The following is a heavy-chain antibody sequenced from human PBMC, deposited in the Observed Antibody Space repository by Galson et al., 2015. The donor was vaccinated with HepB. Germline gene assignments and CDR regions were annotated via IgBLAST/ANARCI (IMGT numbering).Heavy chain of an antibody. V-gene: IGHV7-4-1*02. D-gene: IGHD2-2*01. Sequence: SVKVSCKASGYTFTSYAMNWVRQAPGQGLEWMGWINTNTGNPTYAQGFTGRFVFSLDTSVSTTYLQISSLKAEDTAVYYCTRDGHIVVVPAALTYYYYGMDVWGQGTTVTVSS. CDR1: GYTFTSYA. J-gene: IGHJ6*02. CDR2: INTNTGNP. CDR3: TRDGHIVVVPAALTYYYYGMDV.